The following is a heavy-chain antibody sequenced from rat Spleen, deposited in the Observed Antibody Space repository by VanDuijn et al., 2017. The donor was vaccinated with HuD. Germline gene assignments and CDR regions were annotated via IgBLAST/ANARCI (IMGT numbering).Heavy chain of an antibody. CDR1: GFTFSDYY. V-gene: IGHV2S12*01. J-gene: IGHJ2*01. D-gene: IGHD1-10*01. Sequence: VQLVETGGGLVQPGRSLKLSCAASGFTFSDYYMAWVRQAPKKGLEWIAAISSGGITYYNSALKSRLSISRDTSKSQVFLKMNSLQTEDTAMYFCALIFIRTTDYFDYWGQGVMVTVSS. CDR2: ISSGGIT. CDR3: ALIFIRTTDYFDY.